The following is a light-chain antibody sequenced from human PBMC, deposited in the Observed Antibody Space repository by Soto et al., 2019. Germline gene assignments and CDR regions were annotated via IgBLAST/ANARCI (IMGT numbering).Light chain of an antibody. CDR3: QQYNNWPPYT. Sequence: EISMTQVPATPVFSSGERGTLFFRANQSVNSNFAWYQHKPGPAPSLLIYGASTRATGVPARFSGSGSGTEFTLTISSLQSEDFAVYYCQQYNNWPPYTFGQGTKLEIK. J-gene: IGKJ2*01. CDR1: QSVNSN. CDR2: GAS. V-gene: IGKV3-15*01.